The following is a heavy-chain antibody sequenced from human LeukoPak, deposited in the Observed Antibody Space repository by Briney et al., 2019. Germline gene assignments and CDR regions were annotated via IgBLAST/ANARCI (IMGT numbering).Heavy chain of an antibody. V-gene: IGHV1-69*01. CDR1: GGIFRSYG. J-gene: IGHJ6*02. CDR3: ARGLYCSSSTSCYDYGMDV. D-gene: IGHD2-2*01. Sequence: GSSVTVSCTTSGGIFRSYGLNWVRQAPGQGLEWMGGFIPILGTPKYAQNLQGRVTITADESTSTGYMELSSLRYEDTAVYYCARGLYCSSSTSCYDYGMDVWGQGTTVTVSS. CDR2: FIPILGTP.